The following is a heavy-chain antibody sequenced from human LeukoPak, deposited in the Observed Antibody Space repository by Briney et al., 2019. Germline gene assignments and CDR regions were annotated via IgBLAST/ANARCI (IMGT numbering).Heavy chain of an antibody. V-gene: IGHV1-2*02. J-gene: IGHJ4*02. CDR2: INPNSGGT. D-gene: IGHD5-24*01. Sequence: ASVKVSXKASGYTFTGYYMHWVRQAPGQGLEWMGWINPNSGGTNYAQKFQGRVTMTRDTSISTAYMELSRLRSDDTAVYYCARDRLEMATIPAYWGQGTLVTVSS. CDR3: ARDRLEMATIPAY. CDR1: GYTFTGYY.